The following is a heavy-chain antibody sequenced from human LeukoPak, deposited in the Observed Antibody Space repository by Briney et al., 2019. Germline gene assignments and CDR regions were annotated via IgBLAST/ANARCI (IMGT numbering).Heavy chain of an antibody. J-gene: IGHJ5*02. CDR2: IDPNSGGT. Sequence: GASGKVCCYAAGYTFTGYYMHWVRQARGQGLEWVGLIDPNSGGTNSTQEFQGRVTMTRDTSIRKAYMELSRVRSDDTDVYYCARDLEGYCTTRRCVNWFDPWGQGTLVTVSS. D-gene: IGHD2-8*01. CDR3: ARDLEGYCTTRRCVNWFDP. V-gene: IGHV1-2*02. CDR1: GYTFTGYY.